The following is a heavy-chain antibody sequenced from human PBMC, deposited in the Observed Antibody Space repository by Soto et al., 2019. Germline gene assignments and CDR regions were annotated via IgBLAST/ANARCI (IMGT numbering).Heavy chain of an antibody. CDR2: IFYSGST. CDR1: GGSISSLY. V-gene: IGHV4-59*08. Sequence: SETVSLTCTVSGGSISSLYWNWIRQPPGKGLEWIGSIFYSGSTTYNPSLKSRVTISVDTSKNQFSLKLNSMTAADTAVYYCARHNYGSGSTYFDYWGQGTLVTVSS. J-gene: IGHJ4*02. D-gene: IGHD3-10*01. CDR3: ARHNYGSGSTYFDY.